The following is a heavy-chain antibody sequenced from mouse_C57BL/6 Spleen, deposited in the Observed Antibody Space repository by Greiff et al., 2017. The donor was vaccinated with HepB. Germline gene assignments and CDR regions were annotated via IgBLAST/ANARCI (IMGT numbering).Heavy chain of an antibody. D-gene: IGHD1-1*01. CDR2: ISGGGGNT. CDR3: ARQGDYGSFPYFDV. Sequence: EVQLVESGGGLVKPGGSLKLSCAASGFTFSSYTMSWVRQTPEKRLEWVATISGGGGNTYYPDSVKGRFTISRDNAKNTLYLQMSSLRSEDTALYYCARQGDYGSFPYFDVWGTGTTVTVSS. CDR1: GFTFSSYT. J-gene: IGHJ1*03. V-gene: IGHV5-9*01.